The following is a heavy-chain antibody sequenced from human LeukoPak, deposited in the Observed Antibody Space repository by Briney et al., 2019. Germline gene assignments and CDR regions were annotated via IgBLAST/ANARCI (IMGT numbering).Heavy chain of an antibody. Sequence: PSGTLSLTCTVSGGSISSSSYFWGWIRQPPGKGLEWIGSIFYSGSTYYNPSLNSRVTISIDTSKNQFSLRLSSVTAADTAVYYCARQMNTVTAAYWAQGNRLTVSS. CDR2: IFYSGST. J-gene: IGHJ1*01. D-gene: IGHD4-17*01. V-gene: IGHV4-39*01. CDR1: GGSISSSSYF. CDR3: ARQMNTVTAAY.